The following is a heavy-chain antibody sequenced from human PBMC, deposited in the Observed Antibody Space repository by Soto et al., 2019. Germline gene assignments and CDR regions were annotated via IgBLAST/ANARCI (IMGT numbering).Heavy chain of an antibody. Sequence: GGSLRLSCAASGFTFSSYAMSWVRQAPGKGLEWVSAISGSGGSTYYADSVKGRFTISRDNSKNTLYLQMNSLRAEDTAVYYCAKVHINGSGSYYYYYGMDVWGQGTTVTVSS. CDR2: ISGSGGST. CDR1: GFTFSSYA. CDR3: AKVHINGSGSYYYYYGMDV. V-gene: IGHV3-23*01. D-gene: IGHD3-10*01. J-gene: IGHJ6*02.